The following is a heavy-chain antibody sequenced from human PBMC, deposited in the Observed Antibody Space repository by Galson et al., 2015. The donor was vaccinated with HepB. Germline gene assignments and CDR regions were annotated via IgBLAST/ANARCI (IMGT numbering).Heavy chain of an antibody. CDR1: GFTFSSYG. V-gene: IGHV3-30*18. D-gene: IGHD5-18*01. Sequence: SLKLSCAASGFTFSSYGMYWVRQAPGKGLEWVAVISYDGSNKYYADSVKGRFTISRDNSKNTLYLQMNSLRAEDTAVYYCAKDRIGDTAMTEFEDWGQGTLVTVSS. CDR2: ISYDGSNK. J-gene: IGHJ4*02. CDR3: AKDRIGDTAMTEFED.